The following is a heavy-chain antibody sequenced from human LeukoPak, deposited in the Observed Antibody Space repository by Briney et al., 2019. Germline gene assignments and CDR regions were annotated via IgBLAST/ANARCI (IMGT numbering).Heavy chain of an antibody. CDR2: VYHTGSA. CDR3: ARQGTRLLNYDRTGYYAFGI. V-gene: IGHV4-39*01. CDR1: GDSISNSDFY. J-gene: IGHJ3*02. D-gene: IGHD3-22*01. Sequence: SETLSLTCTVSGDSISNSDFYWGWIRQPPGKGLEWIGIVYHTGSAYYSPSLKSRVTISVDTSRNQFSLRLSSVTAADTAVYYCARQGTRLLNYDRTGYYAFGIWGQGTMVTVSS.